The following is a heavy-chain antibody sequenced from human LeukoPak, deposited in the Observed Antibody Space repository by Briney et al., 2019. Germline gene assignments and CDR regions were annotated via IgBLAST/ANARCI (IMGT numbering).Heavy chain of an antibody. CDR3: ARGATVTTPFDY. CDR2: IYTSGST. Sequence: SETLSLTCTVSGGSISSGSYYWSWIRQPAGKGLEWIGRIYTSGSTNYNPSLKSRVTISVDTSKNQFSLKLSSVTAVDTAVYYCARGATVTTPFDYWGQGTLVTVSS. D-gene: IGHD4-17*01. CDR1: GGSISSGSYY. V-gene: IGHV4-61*02. J-gene: IGHJ4*02.